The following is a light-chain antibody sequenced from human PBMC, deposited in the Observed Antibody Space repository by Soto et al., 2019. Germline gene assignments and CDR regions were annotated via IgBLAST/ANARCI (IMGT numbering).Light chain of an antibody. J-gene: IGKJ4*01. CDR2: AAS. CDR1: QSISNY. V-gene: IGKV1-39*01. Sequence: DMEMTQSPSSLSASVGDRVTITCRASQSISNYLNWYQHKPGKVPKLLIYAASSLQSGVPTRFSGSGSGTDFTLTINSLQPEDFATYYCQHSYGTPLTFGVGTKIEIK. CDR3: QHSYGTPLT.